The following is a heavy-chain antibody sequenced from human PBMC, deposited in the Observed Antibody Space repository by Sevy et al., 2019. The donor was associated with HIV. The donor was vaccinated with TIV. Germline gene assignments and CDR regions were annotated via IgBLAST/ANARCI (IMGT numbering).Heavy chain of an antibody. CDR2: IKQDGSEK. V-gene: IGHV3-7*01. CDR3: ARSVRAAGTFDP. CDR1: GFTFSNYW. J-gene: IGHJ5*02. D-gene: IGHD6-13*01. Sequence: GGSLRLSCAASGFTFSNYWMSWVRQAPGKGLEWVASIKQDGSEKYYVDSVKGRLTISRDNAKNSLFVQMNSLRAEDTAMYFCARSVRAAGTFDPWGQGTMVTVSS.